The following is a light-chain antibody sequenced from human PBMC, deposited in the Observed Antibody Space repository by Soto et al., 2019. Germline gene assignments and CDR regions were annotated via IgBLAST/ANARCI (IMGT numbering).Light chain of an antibody. Sequence: EVVLTQSPGTLSLSPGERATLSCRASQTVSSSHLAWYQQKPGQAPRLLIYGASDRATDIPDRFSGSGSGTDFPLTISRLAPEDFAVYYCYHFGSSPPKYTFGQGTKLEIK. CDR3: YHFGSSPPKYT. CDR1: QTVSSSH. CDR2: GAS. J-gene: IGKJ2*01. V-gene: IGKV3-20*01.